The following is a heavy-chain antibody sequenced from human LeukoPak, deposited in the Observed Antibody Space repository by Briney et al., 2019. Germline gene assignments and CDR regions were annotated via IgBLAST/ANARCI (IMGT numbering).Heavy chain of an antibody. D-gene: IGHD2-21*02. J-gene: IGHJ3*02. Sequence: SVKVSCKASGGTFTSYAISWVRQAPGQGREWIGGIIPIFGTANYAQKFQGRVTITTDESTSTAYMELSSLRSEDTAVYYCARVGVTNAFDIWGQGTMVTVSS. CDR3: ARVGVTNAFDI. CDR1: GGTFTSYA. CDR2: IIPIFGTA. V-gene: IGHV1-69*05.